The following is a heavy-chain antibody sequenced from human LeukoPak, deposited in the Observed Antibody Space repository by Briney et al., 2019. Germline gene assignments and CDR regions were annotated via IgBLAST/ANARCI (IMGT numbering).Heavy chain of an antibody. V-gene: IGHV4-59*01. Sequence: SETLSLTCTVSGASISNYYWSWIRQPPGQGLEWIGYIHYNGGTNYNPSLTSRVTVSLDTSKNQFSLSLSSVSAADTATYYCARAPCYYYMDVWGKGTTVTVSS. CDR3: ARAPCYYYMDV. CDR2: IHYNGGT. J-gene: IGHJ6*03. CDR1: GASISNYY.